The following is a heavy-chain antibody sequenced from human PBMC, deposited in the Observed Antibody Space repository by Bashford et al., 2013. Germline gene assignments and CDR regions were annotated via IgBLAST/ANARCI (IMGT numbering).Heavy chain of an antibody. D-gene: IGHD3-3*02. CDR1: GFIVNSTY. Sequence: GSLRLSCVASGFIVNSTYMSWVRQAPGKGLEWVSVIFAGGKTIHADSVKGRFTISRDNSMNTVYLQLNSLRAEDTALYYCVRDALISPMDVWGPRDHGHRLL. V-gene: IGHV3-66*01. CDR2: IFAGGKT. J-gene: IGHJ6*01. CDR3: VRDALISPMDV.